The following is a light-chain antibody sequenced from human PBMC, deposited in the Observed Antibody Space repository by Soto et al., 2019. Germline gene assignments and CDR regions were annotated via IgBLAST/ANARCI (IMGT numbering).Light chain of an antibody. CDR1: QSLSSW. CDR2: KAS. Sequence: DIQMTQSPSTLSASVGDRVTITCRASQSLSSWLAWYQQKPGKAPKLLIYKASSVESGVPSRFSGSGSGTEFTLTSSSLQPDDFETYYCQQYNSYLYTFGQGTKLEIK. CDR3: QQYNSYLYT. V-gene: IGKV1-5*03. J-gene: IGKJ2*01.